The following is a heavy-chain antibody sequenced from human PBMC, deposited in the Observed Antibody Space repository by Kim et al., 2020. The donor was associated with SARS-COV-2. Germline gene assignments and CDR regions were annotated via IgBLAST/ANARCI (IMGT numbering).Heavy chain of an antibody. CDR1: GFTFGGYE. V-gene: IGHV3-48*03. Sequence: GGSLILSCATSGFTFGGYEMNWVRQAPGKGLEWVAYITSSGTRKEYADSVEGRFSIFRDNAKNSLFLQMNSLRAEDTAVYYCTRDNPTVADFDSWGQGT. D-gene: IGHD4-17*01. J-gene: IGHJ4*02. CDR2: ITSSGTRK. CDR3: TRDNPTVADFDS.